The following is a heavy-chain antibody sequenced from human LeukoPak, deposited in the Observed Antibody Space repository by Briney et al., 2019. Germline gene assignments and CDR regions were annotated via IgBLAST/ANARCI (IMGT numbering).Heavy chain of an antibody. CDR3: ARVRSNSDFWSGYYVQYYVDY. V-gene: IGHV3-53*01. D-gene: IGHD3-3*01. J-gene: IGHJ4*02. Sequence: GGSLRLSCAASGFTVSSNYMSWVRQAPGKGLEWVSVIYSGGSTYHADSVKGRSTISRDNSKNTLYLQMNSLRAEDTAVYYCARVRSNSDFWSGYYVQYYVDYWGQGTLVTVSS. CDR2: IYSGGST. CDR1: GFTVSSNY.